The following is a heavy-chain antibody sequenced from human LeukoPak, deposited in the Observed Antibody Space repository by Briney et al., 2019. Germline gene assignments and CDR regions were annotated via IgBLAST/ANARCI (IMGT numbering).Heavy chain of an antibody. D-gene: IGHD4-17*01. CDR2: LSDSGVYT. CDR1: GFTFSSYA. CDR3: ALKGWTVTFDYYMDV. V-gene: IGHV3-23*01. J-gene: IGHJ6*03. Sequence: GGSLRLSCAASGFTFSSYAMHWVRQAPGKGLEWVSILSDSGVYTYYADSVKGRFTISRDNSNNMLYLQMDSLRAEDTAVYYCALKGWTVTFDYYMDVWGKGTTVTVSS.